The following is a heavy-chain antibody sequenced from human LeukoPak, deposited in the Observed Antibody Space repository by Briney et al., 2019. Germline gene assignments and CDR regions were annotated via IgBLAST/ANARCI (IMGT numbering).Heavy chain of an antibody. CDR3: ARFYYYDTTGYPYYYMDV. CDR2: IYHSGST. D-gene: IGHD3-22*01. Sequence: PSETLSLTCAVSGYSINSDYYWGWIRQSPDKGLEWMGIIYHSGSTYYNPSLKSRFTISVDTSKNQFSLKVTSVTAADTAVYYCARFYYYDTTGYPYYYMDVWGKGTTVTVSS. J-gene: IGHJ6*03. CDR1: GYSINSDYY. V-gene: IGHV4-38-2*01.